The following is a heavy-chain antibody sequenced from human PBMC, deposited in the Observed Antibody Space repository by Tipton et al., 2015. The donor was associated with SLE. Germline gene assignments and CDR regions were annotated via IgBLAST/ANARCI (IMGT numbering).Heavy chain of an antibody. Sequence: GSLRLSCAASGFTVSSNYMSWVRQAPGKGLEWVSVIYSGGSTYYADSVKGRFTISRDNSKNTLYLQMNSLRAEDTAVYYCARGLDYDSSGYYRGYYFDYWGQGTPVTVSS. J-gene: IGHJ4*02. V-gene: IGHV3-66*01. D-gene: IGHD3-22*01. CDR3: ARGLDYDSSGYYRGYYFDY. CDR1: GFTVSSNY. CDR2: IYSGGST.